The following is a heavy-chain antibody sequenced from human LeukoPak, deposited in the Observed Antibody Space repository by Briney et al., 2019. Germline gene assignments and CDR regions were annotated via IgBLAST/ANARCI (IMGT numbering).Heavy chain of an antibody. CDR1: GFTLSSYS. Sequence: GGSLRLSCAASGFTLSSYSMNWVRQAPGKGLEWVSSISSSSSYIYYADSVKGRFTISRDNAKNSLYLQMNSLRAEDTAVYYCARDQTIYDILTVHYYYGMDVWGQGTTVTVSS. D-gene: IGHD3-9*01. J-gene: IGHJ6*02. CDR2: ISSSSSYI. V-gene: IGHV3-21*01. CDR3: ARDQTIYDILTVHYYYGMDV.